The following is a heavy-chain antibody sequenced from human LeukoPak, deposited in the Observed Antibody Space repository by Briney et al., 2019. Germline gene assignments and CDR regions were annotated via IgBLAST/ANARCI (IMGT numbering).Heavy chain of an antibody. CDR1: RYTFTGYY. V-gene: IGHV1-2*02. CDR2: INPKNGDT. CDR3: ARAGVVPAAIRSPFDF. D-gene: IGHD2-2*02. Sequence: GASVKVSCRTSRYTFTGYYMHWVRQAPGQGLEWMGWINPKNGDTNYAQKLQGRVTMTRDTSIDTAFMELSNLRSDDTAVYYCARAGVVPAAIRSPFDFWGQGTLVTVSS. J-gene: IGHJ4*02.